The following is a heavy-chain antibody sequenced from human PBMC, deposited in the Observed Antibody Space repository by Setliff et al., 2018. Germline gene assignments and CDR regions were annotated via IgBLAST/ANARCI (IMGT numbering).Heavy chain of an antibody. CDR2: VYYSGNT. CDR3: ARYDSSGYSENYYFDY. J-gene: IGHJ4*02. CDR1: GGSISTTDYY. D-gene: IGHD3-22*01. V-gene: IGHV4-39*07. Sequence: PSETLSLTCTVSGGSISTTDYYWGWIRQPPGKGLEWIGCVYYSGNTCYSPSLKSRVTMFVDTSKNQFSLMLYSVTAADTAIYYCARYDSSGYSENYYFDYWGQGTLVTVSS.